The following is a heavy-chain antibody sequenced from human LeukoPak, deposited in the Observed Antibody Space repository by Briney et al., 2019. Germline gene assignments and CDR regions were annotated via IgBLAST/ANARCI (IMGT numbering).Heavy chain of an antibody. V-gene: IGHV3-30*02. J-gene: IGHJ6*03. Sequence: GGSLRLSCAASGFTFSSYGMHWVRQAPGKGLEWVAFIRYDGSNKYYADSVKGRFTISRDNSKNTLYLQMNSLRAEDTAVYYCARRKLSYYYMDVWGKGTTVTISS. CDR3: ARRKLSYYYMDV. CDR2: IRYDGSNK. CDR1: GFTFSSYG.